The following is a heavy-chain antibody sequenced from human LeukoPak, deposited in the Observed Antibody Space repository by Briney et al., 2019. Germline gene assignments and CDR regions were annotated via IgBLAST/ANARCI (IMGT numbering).Heavy chain of an antibody. CDR3: AKDHHRSGLFY. Sequence: SETLSLTCTVSGGSISSYYCSWIRQPPGNGLEWIGYIYYIGCINYNPSLKTRVTISVETSMDQSSLRLRSLTAADTAVYYCAKDHHRSGLFYWGQGTLDTVSS. D-gene: IGHD3-10*01. V-gene: IGHV4-59*01. J-gene: IGHJ4*02. CDR2: IYYIGCI. CDR1: GGSISSYY.